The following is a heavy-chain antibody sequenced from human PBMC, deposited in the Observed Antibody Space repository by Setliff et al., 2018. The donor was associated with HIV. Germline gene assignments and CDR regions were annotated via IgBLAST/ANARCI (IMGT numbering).Heavy chain of an antibody. D-gene: IGHD6-19*01. V-gene: IGHV4-30-4*08. J-gene: IGHJ4*02. CDR3: VRGPQWLVQKGRVYYFDY. Sequence: PSETLSLTCTSSGDSISGYYWSWIRQAPGKGLEWIGCIYYSGSAYYNPSLQSRVTISVDTSKNQVSLKLNSMTAADTAVYFCVRGPQWLVQKGRVYYFDYWGQGALVTVSS. CDR1: GDSISGYY. CDR2: IYYSGSA.